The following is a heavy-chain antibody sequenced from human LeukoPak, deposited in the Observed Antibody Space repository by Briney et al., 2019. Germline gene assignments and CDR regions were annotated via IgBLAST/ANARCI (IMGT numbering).Heavy chain of an antibody. V-gene: IGHV4-34*01. D-gene: IGHD3-10*01. CDR1: GGSFSGYY. CDR2: INHSGST. Sequence: SETLSLTCAVYGGSFSGYYWSWIRQPPGKGLEWIGEINHSGSTNYNPSLKSRVTISVDTSKNQFSLRLSSVTAADTAVYYCARGSNYYDSGKGWFDPWGQGTLVTVSS. J-gene: IGHJ5*02. CDR3: ARGSNYYDSGKGWFDP.